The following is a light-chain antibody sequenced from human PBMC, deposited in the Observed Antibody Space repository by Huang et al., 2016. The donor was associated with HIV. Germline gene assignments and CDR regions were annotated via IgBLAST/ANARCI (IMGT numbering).Light chain of an antibody. CDR2: DAS. J-gene: IGKJ4*01. Sequence: EIVLTQSPATLSLSPGERATLSCRASQNVNNYLAWYQQKPGQAPRLLIYDASIRATGIPARFSGSGSGTDFTLTISSLEPEDFAVYYCQQRSDWPPSPTFGGGTKVEIK. V-gene: IGKV3-11*01. CDR3: QQRSDWPPSPT. CDR1: QNVNNY.